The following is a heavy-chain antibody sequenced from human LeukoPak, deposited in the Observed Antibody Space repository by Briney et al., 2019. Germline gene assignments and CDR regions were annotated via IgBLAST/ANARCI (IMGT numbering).Heavy chain of an antibody. D-gene: IGHD3-22*01. J-gene: IGHJ4*02. CDR1: GGSISSGSYY. CDR2: IYTSGST. CDR3: ARDGDSSGFKN. Sequence: SETLSLTCTVSGGSISSGSYYWSWIRQPAGKGLEWIGRIYTSGSTNYNPSLNSRVTISVDTSNNQFSLKLSSVTAADTAVYYCARDGDSSGFKNWGQGTLVTVSS. V-gene: IGHV4-61*02.